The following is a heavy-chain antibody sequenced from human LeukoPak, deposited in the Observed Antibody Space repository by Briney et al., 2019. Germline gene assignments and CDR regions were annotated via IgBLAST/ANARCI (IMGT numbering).Heavy chain of an antibody. D-gene: IGHD1-26*01. J-gene: IGHJ4*02. CDR3: AREYSGGPWFDY. V-gene: IGHV3-21*01. Sequence: PGGSLRLSCAASGFTFSSYSMNWVRQAPGNGLEWVSSISSSSSYIYYADSVKGRFTISRDNAKNSLYLQMNSLRAEDTAVYYCAREYSGGPWFDYWGQGTLVTVSS. CDR1: GFTFSSYS. CDR2: ISSSSSYI.